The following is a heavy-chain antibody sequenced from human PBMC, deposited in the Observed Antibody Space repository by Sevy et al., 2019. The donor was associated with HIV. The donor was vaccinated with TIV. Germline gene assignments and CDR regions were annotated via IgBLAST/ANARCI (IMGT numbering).Heavy chain of an antibody. CDR2: IRSTGDTI. V-gene: IGHV3-11*01. CDR3: ARVFGIGIVGATPDY. J-gene: IGHJ4*02. Sequence: GGSLRLSCAASGFTFSDYNMIRIRQAPRRGLEWISYIRSTGDTIYYADSVKGRFTISRDNAKNSLYLQMNSLTAGDTAVYYCARVFGIGIVGATPDYWGQGTLVTVSS. D-gene: IGHD1-26*01. CDR1: GFTFSDYN.